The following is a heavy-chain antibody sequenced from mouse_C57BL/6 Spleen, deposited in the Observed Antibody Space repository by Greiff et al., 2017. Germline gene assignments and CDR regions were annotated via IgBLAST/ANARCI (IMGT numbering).Heavy chain of an antibody. CDR2: IHPNSGST. J-gene: IGHJ3*01. V-gene: IGHV1-64*01. CDR1: GYTFTSYW. CDR3: ARSITTTVGGFAY. Sequence: QVQLQQPGAELVKPGASVKLSCKASGYTFTSYWMHWVKQRPGQGLEWIGMIHPNSGSTNYNEKFTSKATLTVDKSSSTAYMQLSSLTSEDSAVYYCARSITTTVGGFAYWGQGTLVTVSA. D-gene: IGHD1-1*01.